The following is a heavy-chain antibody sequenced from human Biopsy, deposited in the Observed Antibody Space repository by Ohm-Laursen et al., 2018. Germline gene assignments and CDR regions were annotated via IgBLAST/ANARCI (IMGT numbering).Heavy chain of an antibody. D-gene: IGHD6-19*01. CDR3: ARVGSGWAPFDK. CDR1: GYSIRSDYR. J-gene: IGHJ4*02. Sequence: SETLSLTCAVSGYSIRSDYRWGWIRQAPGKTLEWLGNIFKDGNTHYNPPLRSRLIISIDTSKNQFSLMMTSVSGADTAVYFCARVGSGWAPFDKWGPGTLVTVSS. V-gene: IGHV4-38-2*01. CDR2: IFKDGNT.